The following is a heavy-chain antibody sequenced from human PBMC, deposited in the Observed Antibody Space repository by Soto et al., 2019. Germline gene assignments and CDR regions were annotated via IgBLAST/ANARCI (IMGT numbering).Heavy chain of an antibody. CDR3: SREPEDGVPGDY. D-gene: IGHD2-8*01. J-gene: IGHJ4*02. V-gene: IGHV1-3*01. Sequence: VQLVQSGTEVKEPGASVRVSCKASGYTFTAHSLHWARQAPGQGLEWMGWIIVSHDWPRYAPQFQGRLTFETDPIGTTSYMHLTRLTPDDTAVYFCSREPEDGVPGDYWGQGTPVVVSS. CDR1: GYTFTAHS. CDR2: IIVSHDWP.